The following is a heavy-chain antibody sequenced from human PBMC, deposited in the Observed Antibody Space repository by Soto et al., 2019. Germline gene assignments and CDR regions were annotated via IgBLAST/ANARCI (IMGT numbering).Heavy chain of an antibody. Sequence: QVPLVQSGAEVQKPGSSVKVSCKASGGTFSVYPISWVRQAPGQGLEWMGGIIPLFGTTNYAPKFQGRVTITADPSTNTAYMELTSLRSEDTVVYYCAREGQEMARIRCDYWGQGTLVIVSS. D-gene: IGHD5-12*01. CDR2: IIPLFGTT. CDR3: AREGQEMARIRCDY. CDR1: GGTFSVYP. J-gene: IGHJ4*02. V-gene: IGHV1-69*01.